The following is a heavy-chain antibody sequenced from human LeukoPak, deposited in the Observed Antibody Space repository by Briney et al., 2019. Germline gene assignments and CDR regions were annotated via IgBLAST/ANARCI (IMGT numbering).Heavy chain of an antibody. V-gene: IGHV4-61*02. J-gene: IGHJ4*02. CDR2: IKSSNT. CDR3: ARVPDWTYVPDY. CDR1: GGSISSDRFY. D-gene: IGHD3-16*01. Sequence: QTSETLSLTCTVSGGSISSDRFYWTWVRQPAGKGLEWIGRIKSSNTNYNPSLKSRVSISLDTSTNQFSLKLSPLTAADTAVYYCARVPDWTYVPDYWGQGTLVTVSS.